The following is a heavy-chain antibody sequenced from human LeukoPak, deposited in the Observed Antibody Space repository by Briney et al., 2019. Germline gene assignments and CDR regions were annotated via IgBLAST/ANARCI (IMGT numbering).Heavy chain of an antibody. D-gene: IGHD5-18*01. CDR1: GGSISSSSYC. CDR3: ARLVRKAMAEY. J-gene: IGHJ4*02. CDR2: IYYSGST. V-gene: IGHV4-39*01. Sequence: SETLSLTCTVSGGSISSSSYCWGWIRQPPGKGLEWIGSIYYSGSTYYNPSLKSRVTISVDTSKNQFSLKLSSVTAADTAVYYCARLVRKAMAEYWGQGTLVTVSS.